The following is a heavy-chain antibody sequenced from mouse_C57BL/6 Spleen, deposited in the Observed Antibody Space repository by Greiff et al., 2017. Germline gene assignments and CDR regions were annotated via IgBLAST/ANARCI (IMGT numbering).Heavy chain of an antibody. CDR2: IDPSDSYT. J-gene: IGHJ2*01. V-gene: IGHV1-50*01. Sequence: QVQLQQPGAELVKPGASVKLSCKASGYTFTSYWMQWVKQRPGQGLEWIGEIDPSDSYTNYNQKFKGKATLTVEKSSSTAYMQLSSLTSEDSAVYYCARSEGSDYGVDYWGQGTTLTVSS. CDR3: ARSEGSDYGVDY. CDR1: GYTFTSYW. D-gene: IGHD2-4*01.